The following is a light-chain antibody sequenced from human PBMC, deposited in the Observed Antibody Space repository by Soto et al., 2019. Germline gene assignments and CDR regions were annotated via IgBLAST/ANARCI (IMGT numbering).Light chain of an antibody. CDR3: CSYAGSSPGV. CDR2: EDS. Sequence: QSALTQPASVSGSPGQSITISCTGTSSDVGSYNLVSWYQQHPGKAPQLMIYEDSKRPSGVSNRFSGSKSGNTASLTISGLHAEDEADYYCCSYAGSSPGVFGGGTKLTVL. J-gene: IGLJ3*02. CDR1: SSDVGSYNL. V-gene: IGLV2-23*01.